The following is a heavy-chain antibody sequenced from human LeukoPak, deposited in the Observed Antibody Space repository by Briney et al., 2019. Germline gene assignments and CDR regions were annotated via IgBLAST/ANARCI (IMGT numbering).Heavy chain of an antibody. Sequence: ASVKVSCKVSGYTLTELSMHWVRQAPGKGLEWMGGFDPEDGETIYAQKFQGRVTMTEDTSTDTAYMELSSLRSEDTAVYYCATDSPVYYDSSGYLVYWGQGTLVTVSS. D-gene: IGHD3-22*01. J-gene: IGHJ4*02. CDR3: ATDSPVYYDSSGYLVY. CDR1: GYTLTELS. V-gene: IGHV1-24*01. CDR2: FDPEDGET.